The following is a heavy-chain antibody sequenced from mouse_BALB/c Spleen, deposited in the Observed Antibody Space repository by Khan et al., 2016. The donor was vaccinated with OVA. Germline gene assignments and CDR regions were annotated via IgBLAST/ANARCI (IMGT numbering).Heavy chain of an antibody. CDR1: GFSLSNYG. J-gene: IGHJ3*01. CDR2: IWGDGNT. D-gene: IGHD2-12*01. CDR3: AIIYYSYDWFTY. V-gene: IGHV2-3*01. Sequence: QVQLKESGPGLVAPSQSLSITCTASGFSLSNYGVSWVRQPPGKGLEWLGAIWGDGNTTYHPALKTRLSISKENSKSHGFLKRNSLQTDSTDTYYSAIIYYSYDWFTYWGQGTLVTVSA.